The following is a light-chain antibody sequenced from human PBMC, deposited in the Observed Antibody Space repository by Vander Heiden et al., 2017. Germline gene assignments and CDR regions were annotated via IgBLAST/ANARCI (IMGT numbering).Light chain of an antibody. CDR1: SGINVGTYS. CDR2: YKSDSDK. Sequence: QAVLTQPSSLSASPGASTRPTCTLRSGINVGTYSMYWFQQKPGSPPQYLLRYKSDSDKQQGAGVPSRFSGSKDASANAGILLISGLQSEDEADYHCMIWHSSTWVFGGGTKLTVL. V-gene: IGLV5-45*02. J-gene: IGLJ3*02. CDR3: MIWHSSTWV.